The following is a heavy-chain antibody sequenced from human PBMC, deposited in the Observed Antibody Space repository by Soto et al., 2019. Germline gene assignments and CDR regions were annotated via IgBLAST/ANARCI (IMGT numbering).Heavy chain of an antibody. CDR1: GYTFTSYY. CDR3: ARSLLDEYSSSWRSAYYGMDV. D-gene: IGHD2-2*01. CDR2: INPNSGGT. J-gene: IGHJ6*02. Sequence: ASVKVSCKASGYTFTSYYMHWVRQAPGQGLEWIGWINPNSGGTNNAQKFQGRVTMTRDTSTSTVYMELSALISDDTAVYFCARSLLDEYSSSWRSAYYGMDVWGQGTTVTVSS. V-gene: IGHV1-2*02.